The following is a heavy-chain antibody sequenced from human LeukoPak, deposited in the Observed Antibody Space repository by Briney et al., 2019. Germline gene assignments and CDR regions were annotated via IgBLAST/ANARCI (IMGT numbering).Heavy chain of an antibody. CDR1: GFTFSAYG. J-gene: IGHJ4*02. V-gene: IGHV3-33*01. CDR3: ARDVNMIDVAIGH. D-gene: IGHD3-22*01. CDR2: IWFDGSEK. Sequence: PGGSLRLSCAASGFTFSAYGMHWVRQSPGKGLQWVAVIWFDGSEKYYADSVKGRFTISRDNSKNTLYLQMNSLSVEDTAVYYCARDVNMIDVAIGHWGQGSLVTVSS.